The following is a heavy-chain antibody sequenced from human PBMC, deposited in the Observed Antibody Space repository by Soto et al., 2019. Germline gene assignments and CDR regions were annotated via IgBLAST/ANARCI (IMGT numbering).Heavy chain of an antibody. D-gene: IGHD6-19*01. CDR3: AKNSHISSGWYFDY. Sequence: GGSLRLSCAASGFTFSSYAMSWVRQAPGKGLEWVSAISGSGGSTYYADSVEGRFTISRDNSKNTLYLQMNSLRAEDTAVYDCAKNSHISSGWYFDYWGQGSLVTGSS. V-gene: IGHV3-23*01. CDR2: ISGSGGST. J-gene: IGHJ4*02. CDR1: GFTFSSYA.